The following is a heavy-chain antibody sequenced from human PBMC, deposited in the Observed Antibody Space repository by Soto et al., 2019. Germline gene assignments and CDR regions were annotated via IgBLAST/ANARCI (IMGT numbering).Heavy chain of an antibody. V-gene: IGHV3-30*18. CDR1: GFTFSSYG. CDR3: AKADQWLADY. D-gene: IGHD6-19*01. J-gene: IGHJ4*02. CDR2: ISYDGSNK. Sequence: QVQLVESGGGVVQPGRSLRLSCAASGFTFSSYGMHWVRQAPGKGLEWVAVISYDGSNKYYADSVKGRFTISRDNSKNTLYLQRNRLRAEDTAVYYCAKADQWLADYWGQGTLVTVSS.